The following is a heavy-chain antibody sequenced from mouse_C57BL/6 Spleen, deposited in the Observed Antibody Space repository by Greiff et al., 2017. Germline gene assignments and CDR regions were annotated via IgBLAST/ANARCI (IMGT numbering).Heavy chain of an antibody. D-gene: IGHD1-1*01. Sequence: EVQLMESGGGLVKPGGSLKLSCAASGFTFSDYGMHWVRQAPEQGLEWVAYISSGSSTIYYADTVKGRFTISRDNATNTLFLQLTSLRSEDTAMYYCARPGYYDGSSFYYAMDYGGQRTSVTVSS. J-gene: IGHJ4*01. CDR3: ARPGYYDGSSFYYAMDY. CDR2: ISSGSSTI. V-gene: IGHV5-17*01. CDR1: GFTFSDYG.